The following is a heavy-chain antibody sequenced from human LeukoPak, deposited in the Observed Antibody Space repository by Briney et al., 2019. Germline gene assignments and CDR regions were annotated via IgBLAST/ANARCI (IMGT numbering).Heavy chain of an antibody. Sequence: PGGSLRLSCAASGFTFSSYAMHWVRQAPGKGLEWVAVISYDGSNKYYADSVKGRFTISRDNSKNTLYLQMNSLRAEDTAVYYCARDFTARRPTAYYFDYWGQGTLVTVSS. J-gene: IGHJ4*02. CDR3: ARDFTARRPTAYYFDY. CDR1: GFTFSSYA. CDR2: ISYDGSNK. V-gene: IGHV3-30-3*01. D-gene: IGHD5-18*01.